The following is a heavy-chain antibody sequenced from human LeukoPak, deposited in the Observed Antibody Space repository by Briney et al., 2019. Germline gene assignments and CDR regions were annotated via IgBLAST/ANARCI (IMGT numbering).Heavy chain of an antibody. Sequence: RSGGSLRLSCAASGFTFSGSAMHWVRQASGKGLEWVGRIRSRANSYATAYAASVKGRFTISRDDSRNTAYLQMNSLKTEDTAVYYCTRRGEKKYYYYGMDVWGKGPRSPSPQ. CDR3: TRRGEKKYYYYGMDV. V-gene: IGHV3-73*01. CDR2: IRSRANSYAT. CDR1: GFTFSGSA. D-gene: IGHD3-10*01. J-gene: IGHJ6*01.